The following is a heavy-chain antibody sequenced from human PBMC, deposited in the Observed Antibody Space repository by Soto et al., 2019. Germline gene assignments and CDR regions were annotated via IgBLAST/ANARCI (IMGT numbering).Heavy chain of an antibody. CDR1: GGSVSSGSYY. V-gene: IGHV4-61*01. CDR2: IYYSGNT. J-gene: IGHJ2*01. D-gene: IGHD1-26*01. Sequence: QVQLQESGPGLVKPSETLSLTCTVSGGSVSSGSYYWSWIRQPPGKGLEWIGYIYYSGNTRYNPSLKSRVTISLDPSKNQFSLKLSSVTAADTAVYYCARTNAGATSDWYFDVWGRDTLVTVSS. CDR3: ARTNAGATSDWYFDV.